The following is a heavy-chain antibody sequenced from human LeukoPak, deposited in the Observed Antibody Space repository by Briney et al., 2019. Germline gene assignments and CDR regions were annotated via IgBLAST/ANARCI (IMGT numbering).Heavy chain of an antibody. Sequence: GGSLRLSCAASGFTFSSYGMSWVRQAPGKGLEWVSAISGSGGSTYYADSVKGRFTISRDNSKNTLYLQMNSLRAEDTAVYYCAKGASRLGELSSCDPYFDYWGQGTLVTVSS. J-gene: IGHJ4*02. D-gene: IGHD3-16*02. CDR3: AKGASRLGELSSCDPYFDY. CDR2: ISGSGGST. CDR1: GFTFSSYG. V-gene: IGHV3-23*01.